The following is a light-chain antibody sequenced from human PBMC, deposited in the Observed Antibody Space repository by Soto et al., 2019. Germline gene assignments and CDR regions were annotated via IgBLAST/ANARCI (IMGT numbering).Light chain of an antibody. V-gene: IGKV3-20*01. CDR3: QQYGRSPPGFT. CDR1: QSVSSSY. CDR2: GAS. Sequence: EVVLTQSPGTLSLSPGERATLSCRASQSVSSSYLAWYQHKPGQAPRLLIYGASTRAPGIPDRFSGGGSGTDFTLTISRLELEDFAVYYCQQYGRSPPGFTFGPGTKVDIK. J-gene: IGKJ3*01.